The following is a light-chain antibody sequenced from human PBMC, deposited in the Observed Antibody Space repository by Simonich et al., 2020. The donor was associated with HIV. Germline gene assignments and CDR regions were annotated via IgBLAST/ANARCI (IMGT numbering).Light chain of an antibody. CDR3: QHYNSFPVT. CDR1: QSISSY. J-gene: IGKJ5*01. V-gene: IGKV1-5*03. Sequence: DIQMTQSPSTLSASVGDRVTIACRASQSISSYLAWYQQKPGKAPKLLIYKASTLEGGVPSRFIGSGSGTEFTLTISSLQPDDFATYYCQHYNSFPVTFGQGTRLEIK. CDR2: KAS.